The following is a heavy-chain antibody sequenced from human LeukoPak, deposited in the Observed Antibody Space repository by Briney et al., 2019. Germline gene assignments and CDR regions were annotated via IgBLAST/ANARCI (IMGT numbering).Heavy chain of an antibody. CDR3: ARVIPVVPAATRGAFDI. CDR1: GFTFSSYA. CDR2: ISTDGSST. D-gene: IGHD2-2*01. J-gene: IGHJ3*02. V-gene: IGHV3-74*01. Sequence: GGSLRLSCAVSGFTFSSYAVSWVRQAPGKGLEWVSRISTDGSSTNYADSVKGRFTISRDNAKNTVYLQVNSLRDEDTAVYYCARVIPVVPAATRGAFDIWGQGTMVTVSS.